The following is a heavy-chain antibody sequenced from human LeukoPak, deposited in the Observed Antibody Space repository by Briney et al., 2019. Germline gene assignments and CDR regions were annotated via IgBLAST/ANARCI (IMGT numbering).Heavy chain of an antibody. CDR2: ISSSSSTI. D-gene: IGHD5-12*01. J-gene: IGHJ4*02. V-gene: IGHV3-48*04. CDR3: ARIQGYSGYDYGY. Sequence: GGSLRLFCAASGFTFSSYSMNWVRQAPGKGLEWVSYISSSSSTIYYADSVKGRFTISRDNAKNSLYLQMNSLRVEDTAVYYCARIQGYSGYDYGYWGQGTLVTVSS. CDR1: GFTFSSYS.